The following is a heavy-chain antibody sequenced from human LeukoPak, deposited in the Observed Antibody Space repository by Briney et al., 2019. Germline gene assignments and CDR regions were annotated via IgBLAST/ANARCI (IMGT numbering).Heavy chain of an antibody. CDR3: ARARAVAGNWFDP. V-gene: IGHV4-39*07. CDR1: GGSISSSSYY. J-gene: IGHJ5*02. CDR2: IYYSGST. D-gene: IGHD6-19*01. Sequence: SETLSLTCTVSGGSISSSSYYWGWIRQPPGKGLEWIGSIYYSGSTYYNPSLKGRVTISVDTSKNQFSLKLSSVTAADTAVYYCARARAVAGNWFDPWGQGTLVTVSS.